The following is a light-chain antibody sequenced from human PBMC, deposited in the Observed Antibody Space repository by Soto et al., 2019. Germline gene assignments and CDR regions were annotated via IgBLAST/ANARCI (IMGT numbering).Light chain of an antibody. CDR1: SSDVGGYNY. Sequence: QSALTQPPSASGSPGQSVAISFTGTSSDVGGYNYVSWYQQHPGKAPKLMIYEVNKRPSGVPDRFSGSKSGNTASLTVSGLQDEDEAEYDCSSDAGSSNVFGTGTKLNVL. V-gene: IGLV2-8*01. CDR2: EVN. CDR3: SSDAGSSNV. J-gene: IGLJ6*01.